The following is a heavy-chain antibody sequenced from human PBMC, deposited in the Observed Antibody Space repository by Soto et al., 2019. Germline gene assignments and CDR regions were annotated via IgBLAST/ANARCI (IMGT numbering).Heavy chain of an antibody. CDR1: GFTFSSYA. J-gene: IGHJ4*02. CDR2: ISGSGGST. D-gene: IGHD5-18*01. Sequence: GGSLRLSCAASGFTFSSYAMSWVRQAPGKGLEWVSAISGSGGSTYYADSVKGRFTISRDNSKNTLYLQMNSLRAEDTAVYYCAKSNRDVDTAMVSTGEYFDYWGQGTLVTVSS. CDR3: AKSNRDVDTAMVSTGEYFDY. V-gene: IGHV3-23*01.